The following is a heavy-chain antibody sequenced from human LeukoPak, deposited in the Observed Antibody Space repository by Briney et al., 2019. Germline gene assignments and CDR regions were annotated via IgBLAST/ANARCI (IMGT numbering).Heavy chain of an antibody. Sequence: SETLSLTCTVSGGSISSGGYYWSWIRQHPGKGLEWIGYIYYSGSTYYNPSLKSRVTISVDTSKNQFSLKLSSVTAADTAVYYCARVPGYSSRVDSSVFDYWGQGTLVTVSS. D-gene: IGHD6-13*01. CDR1: GGSISSGGYY. CDR3: ARVPGYSSRVDSSVFDY. J-gene: IGHJ4*02. CDR2: IYYSGST. V-gene: IGHV4-31*03.